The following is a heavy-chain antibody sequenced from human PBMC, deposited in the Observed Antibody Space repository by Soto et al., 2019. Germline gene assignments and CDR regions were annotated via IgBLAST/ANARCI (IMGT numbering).Heavy chain of an antibody. V-gene: IGHV3-23*01. J-gene: IGHJ4*02. CDR1: GFTFSNYA. CDR2: ISDSGGRT. CDR3: AKGPSSGYSSSFFDY. D-gene: IGHD3-22*01. Sequence: GGSLRLSCAASGFTFSNYAMSWVRQAPGKGLEWVSAISDSGGRTYYADYVKGRFTNSRDNSKNTLYLQMNSLRAEDTAVYYCAKGPSSGYSSSFFDYWGQGTLVTVSS.